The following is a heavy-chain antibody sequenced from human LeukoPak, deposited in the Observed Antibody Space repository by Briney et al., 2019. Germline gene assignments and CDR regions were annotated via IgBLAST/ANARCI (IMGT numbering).Heavy chain of an antibody. CDR3: ARSISGMGQLGFDP. CDR2: ISAYNGNT. D-gene: IGHD6-6*01. V-gene: IGHV1-18*01. Sequence: ASVKVSCKASGYTFTSYGICWVRQAPGQGLEWMGWISAYNGNTNYAQKLPGRVTMTTDTSTSTAYMELRSLRSDDTAVYYCARSISGMGQLGFDPWGQGTLVTVSS. CDR1: GYTFTSYG. J-gene: IGHJ5*02.